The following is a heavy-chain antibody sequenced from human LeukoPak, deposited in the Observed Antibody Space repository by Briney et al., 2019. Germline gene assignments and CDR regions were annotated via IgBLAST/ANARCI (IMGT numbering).Heavy chain of an antibody. CDR3: ARRRGSYCADY. CDR1: GFTFSDYY. D-gene: IGHD1-26*01. CDR2: IYYSGST. J-gene: IGHJ4*02. V-gene: IGHV4-39*01. Sequence: GSLRLSCAASGFTFSDYYMSWIRQPPGKGLEWIGSIYYSGSTYYNPSLKSRVTISVDTSKNQFSLKLSSVTAADTAVYYCARRRGSYCADYWGQGTLVTVSS.